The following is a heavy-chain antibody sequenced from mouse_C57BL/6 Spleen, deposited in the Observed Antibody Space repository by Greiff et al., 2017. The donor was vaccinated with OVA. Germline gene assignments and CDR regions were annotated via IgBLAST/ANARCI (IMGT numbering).Heavy chain of an antibody. V-gene: IGHV3-6*01. J-gene: IGHJ1*03. CDR2: ISYDGSN. Sequence: VQLQQSGPGLVKPSQSLSLTCSVTGYSITSGYYWNWIRQFPGNKLEWMGYISYDGSNNYNPSLKNRISITRDTSKNQFFLKLNSVTTEDTATYYCARVRAYYYGEDWYFDVWGTGTTVTVSS. CDR3: ARVRAYYYGEDWYFDV. CDR1: GYSITSGYY. D-gene: IGHD1-1*01.